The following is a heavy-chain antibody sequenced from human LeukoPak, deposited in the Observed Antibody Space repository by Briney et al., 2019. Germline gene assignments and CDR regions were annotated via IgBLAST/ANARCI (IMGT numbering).Heavy chain of an antibody. CDR3: ARALAAAATPFDY. CDR1: GFTFSSYG. D-gene: IGHD6-13*01. J-gene: IGHJ4*02. CDR2: IWYDGSNK. Sequence: GGSLRLPCAASGFTFSSYGMHWVRQAPGKGLEWVAVIWYDGSNKYYADSVKGRFTISRDNSKNTLYLQMNSLRAEDTAVYYCARALAAAATPFDYWGQGTLVTVSS. V-gene: IGHV3-30*19.